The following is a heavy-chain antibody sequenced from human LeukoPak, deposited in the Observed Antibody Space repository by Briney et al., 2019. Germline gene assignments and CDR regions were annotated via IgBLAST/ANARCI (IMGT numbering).Heavy chain of an antibody. Sequence: ASVKVSCKASGYAFTSYGISWVRQAPGQGLEWMGWISAYNGNTNYAQKLQGRVTMTTDTSTSTAYMELRSLRSDDTAVYYCASAPSYDFWSGYPSLYYMDVWGKGTTVTVSS. J-gene: IGHJ6*03. CDR3: ASAPSYDFWSGYPSLYYMDV. D-gene: IGHD3-3*01. CDR2: ISAYNGNT. V-gene: IGHV1-18*01. CDR1: GYAFTSYG.